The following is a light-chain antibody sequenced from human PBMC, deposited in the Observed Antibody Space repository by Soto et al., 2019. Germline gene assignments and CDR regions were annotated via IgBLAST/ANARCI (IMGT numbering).Light chain of an antibody. CDR2: GAS. Sequence: EIVMTQSPATLSVSPGERATLSCRASQSVDSNLAWYQQKPGQAPRLLIFGASTMDTGFPARFSGSGSGTDFTLTISSLQSEDFALYFCQQYDNWPLTFGGGTKVEIK. J-gene: IGKJ4*01. CDR1: QSVDSN. V-gene: IGKV3D-15*01. CDR3: QQYDNWPLT.